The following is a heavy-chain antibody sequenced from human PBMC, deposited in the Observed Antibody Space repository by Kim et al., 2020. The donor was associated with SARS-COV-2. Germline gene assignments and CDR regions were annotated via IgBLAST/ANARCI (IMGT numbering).Heavy chain of an antibody. V-gene: IGHV4-31*02. Sequence: KGRVTISVDTSKNQFSLKLSSVTAADTAVYYCARVGPKWEQQLVGQHFDYWGQGTLVTVSS. J-gene: IGHJ4*02. CDR3: ARVGPKWEQQLVGQHFDY. D-gene: IGHD6-13*01.